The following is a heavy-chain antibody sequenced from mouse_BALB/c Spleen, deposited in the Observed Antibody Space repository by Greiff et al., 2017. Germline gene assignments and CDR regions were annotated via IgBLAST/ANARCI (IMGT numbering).Heavy chain of an antibody. D-gene: IGHD1-1*01. J-gene: IGHJ2*01. V-gene: IGHV7-3*02. CDR1: GFTFTDYY. CDR3: ARRDYYGSSYFDY. CDR2: IRYKANGYTT. Sequence: EVKLVESGGGLVQPGGSLRLSCATSGFTFTDYYMSWVRQPPGKALEWLGFIRYKANGYTTEYSASVKGRFTISRDNSQSILYLQMNTLRAEDSATYYCARRDYYGSSYFDYWGQGTTLTVSS.